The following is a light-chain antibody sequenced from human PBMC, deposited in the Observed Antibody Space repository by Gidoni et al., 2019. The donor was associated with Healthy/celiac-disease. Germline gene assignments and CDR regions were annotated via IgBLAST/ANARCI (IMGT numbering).Light chain of an antibody. V-gene: IGLV1-47*02. CDR2: SNN. J-gene: IGLJ3*02. CDR3: AAWDDSQSGPNWV. CDR1: SSNIGSNY. Sequence: QSVLTQPPSASGTPGQRVTISCSGSSSNIGSNYVYWYQQLPGTAPKLLIYSNNQRPSGVPDRFSGSKSGTSASLAISGLRSEDEADYYCAAWDDSQSGPNWVFGGGTKLTVL.